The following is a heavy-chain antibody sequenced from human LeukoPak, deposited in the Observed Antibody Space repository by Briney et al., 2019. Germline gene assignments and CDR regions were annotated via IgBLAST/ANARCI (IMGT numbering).Heavy chain of an antibody. V-gene: IGHV3-74*01. CDR3: ARGLADGGSAMVNHGFDY. CDR2: INSDGSST. J-gene: IGHJ4*02. Sequence: GGSLRLSCAASGFTFSSYWMHWVRQAPGQGLVWVSRINSDGSSTSYADPVKGRLTISRNNAKNTLYLQMNSLRAEDTAVYYCARGLADGGSAMVNHGFDYWGQGTLVTVSS. D-gene: IGHD5-18*01. CDR1: GFTFSSYW.